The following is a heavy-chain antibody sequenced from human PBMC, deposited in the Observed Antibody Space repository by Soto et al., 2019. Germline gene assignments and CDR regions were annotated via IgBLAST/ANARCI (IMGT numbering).Heavy chain of an antibody. V-gene: IGHV3-30-3*01. D-gene: IGHD3-3*01. CDR3: ARGAITIFGVVTRYYYGMDV. CDR2: ISYDGSNK. Sequence: AGGSLRLSCAASGFTFSSYAMHWVRQAPGKGLEWVAVISYDGSNKYYADSVKGRFTISRDNSKNTLYLQMNSLRAEDTAVYYCARGAITIFGVVTRYYYGMDVWGQGTTVTVSS. CDR1: GFTFSSYA. J-gene: IGHJ6*02.